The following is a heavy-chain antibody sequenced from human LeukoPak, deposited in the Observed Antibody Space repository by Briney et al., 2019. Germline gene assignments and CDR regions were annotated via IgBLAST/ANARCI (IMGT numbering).Heavy chain of an antibody. V-gene: IGHV4-34*01. CDR3: ARGGAAYGSGSYFPFDY. Sequence: SETLSLTCAVYGGSFSGYYWSWIRQPPGKGLEWIGEINHSGSTNYNPSLKSRVTISVDTSKNQFSLKLSSVTAADTAVYYCARGGAAYGSGSYFPFDYWGQGTLVTASS. D-gene: IGHD3-10*01. CDR2: INHSGST. CDR1: GGSFSGYY. J-gene: IGHJ4*02.